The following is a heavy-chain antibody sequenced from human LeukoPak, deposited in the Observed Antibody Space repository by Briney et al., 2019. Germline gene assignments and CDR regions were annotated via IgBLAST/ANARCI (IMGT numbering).Heavy chain of an antibody. D-gene: IGHD3-10*01. CDR2: IYYSGST. Sequence: SQTLSLTCTVSGGSISSYYWSWIRQPPGKGLEWIGYIYYSGSTNYNPSLKSRVTISVDTSKNQFSLKLSSVTAADTAVYYCARGSGGFNFWFDPWGQGTLVTVSS. CDR3: ARGSGGFNFWFDP. V-gene: IGHV4-59*01. J-gene: IGHJ5*02. CDR1: GGSISSYY.